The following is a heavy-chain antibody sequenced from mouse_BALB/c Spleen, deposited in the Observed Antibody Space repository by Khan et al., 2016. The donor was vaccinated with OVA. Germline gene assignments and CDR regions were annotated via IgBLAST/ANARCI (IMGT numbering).Heavy chain of an antibody. CDR1: GFTFIDYG. CDR3: ARGGFAY. V-gene: IGHV5-15*02. CDR2: ISSVAYSI. Sequence: EVELVESGGGLVQPGGSRKLSCAASGFTFIDYGMAWVRQTPGKGPEWIAFISSVAYSIYYADTVTGRFTISRENAKKTLYPEMSSLRSDDTAMSYCARGGFAYWGQGTLVTVSA. J-gene: IGHJ3*01.